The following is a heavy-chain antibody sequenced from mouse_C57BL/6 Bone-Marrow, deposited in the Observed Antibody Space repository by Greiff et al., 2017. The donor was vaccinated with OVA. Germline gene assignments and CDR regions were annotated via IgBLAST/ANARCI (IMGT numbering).Heavy chain of an antibody. CDR3: ARSPITTVASYYFDY. J-gene: IGHJ2*01. CDR2: INPNNGGT. Sequence: VQLQQSGPELVTPGASVTIPCTASGYPFTDYNMDWVKPSHGKSLEWIGDINPNNGGTIYTQKFKGKATLTVDKSSSTAYLELRSLTSEDTAVYYDARSPITTVASYYFDYWGQGTTLTVSS. CDR1: GYPFTDYN. V-gene: IGHV1-18*01. D-gene: IGHD1-1*01.